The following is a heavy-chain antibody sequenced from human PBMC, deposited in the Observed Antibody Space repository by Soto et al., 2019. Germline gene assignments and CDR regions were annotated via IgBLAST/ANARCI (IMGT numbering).Heavy chain of an antibody. J-gene: IGHJ4*02. CDR3: AKPPDYNWNDY. CDR1: GFTFSSYA. D-gene: IGHD1-20*01. Sequence: EVQLLESGGALVQPGGSLRLSCAASGFTFSSYAMSWVRQAPGKGLEWIWAVSGSGGSTYYADSVKGRFTISRDNAKDTLYLQMNNLRAEDTAVYYCAKPPDYNWNDYWGQGTLVTVSS. V-gene: IGHV3-23*01. CDR2: VSGSGGST.